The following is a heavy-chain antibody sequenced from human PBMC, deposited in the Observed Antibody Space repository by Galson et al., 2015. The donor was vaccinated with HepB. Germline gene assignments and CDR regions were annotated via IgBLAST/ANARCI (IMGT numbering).Heavy chain of an antibody. D-gene: IGHD1-26*01. V-gene: IGHV3-23*01. CDR2: ISGSGGST. CDR1: GFTFSSYA. J-gene: IGHJ3*02. CDR3: AKDSARPYYAANDAFDI. Sequence: SLRLSCAASGFTFSSYAMSWVRQAPGKGLEWVSAISGSGGSTYYADSVKGRFTISRDNSKNTLYLQMNSLRAEDTAVYYCAKDSARPYYAANDAFDIWGQGTMVTVSS.